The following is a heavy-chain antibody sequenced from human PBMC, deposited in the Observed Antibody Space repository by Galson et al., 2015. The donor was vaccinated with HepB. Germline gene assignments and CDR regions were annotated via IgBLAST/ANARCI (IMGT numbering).Heavy chain of an antibody. V-gene: IGHV3-11*01. CDR3: ARGFWSGYSNWFDP. CDR2: ISDSGGTI. Sequence: SLRLSCAASGFTFSDYFMSWIRQAPGKGLEWISYISDSGGTIYYADSVKGRFTISRDNAKNSVYLQMNILRAEDTAAYYCARGFWSGYSNWFDPWGQGTLVTVSS. D-gene: IGHD3-3*01. J-gene: IGHJ5*02. CDR1: GFTFSDYF.